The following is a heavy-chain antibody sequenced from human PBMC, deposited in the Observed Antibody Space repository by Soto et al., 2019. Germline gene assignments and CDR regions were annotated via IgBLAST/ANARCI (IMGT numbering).Heavy chain of an antibody. CDR1: GFTFSSYA. D-gene: IGHD3-22*01. V-gene: IGHV3-23*01. CDR2: ISGSGGST. Sequence: GGSLRLSCAASGFTFSSYAMGWVRQAPGKGLEWVSAISGSGGSTYYADSVKGRFTISRDNSKNTLYLQMNSLRAEDTAVYYCASPYYNDSRCSYLWSLGFDYWGQGTLVTVSS. CDR3: ASPYYNDSRCSYLWSLGFDY. J-gene: IGHJ4*02.